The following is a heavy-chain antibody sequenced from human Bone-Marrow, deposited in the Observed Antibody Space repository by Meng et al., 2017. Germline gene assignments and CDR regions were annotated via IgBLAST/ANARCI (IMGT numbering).Heavy chain of an antibody. J-gene: IGHJ4*02. Sequence: QVHLPQWGAGLLKPSETLSLTCAVYGGSFSGYYWSWIRQPPGKGLEWIGEINHSGSTNYNPSLKSRVTISVDTSKNQFSLKLSSVTAADTAVYYCARLAYDSSGYWFDYWGQGTLVTVSS. CDR1: GGSFSGYY. D-gene: IGHD3-22*01. CDR2: INHSGST. CDR3: ARLAYDSSGYWFDY. V-gene: IGHV4-34*01.